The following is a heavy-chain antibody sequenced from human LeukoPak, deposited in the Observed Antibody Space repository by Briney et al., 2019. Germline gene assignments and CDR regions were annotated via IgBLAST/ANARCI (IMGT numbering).Heavy chain of an antibody. CDR3: ARVRGLLSGMDV. CDR2: IYSGGTT. J-gene: IGHJ6*04. V-gene: IGHV3-53*01. CDR1: GFTVSSNY. Sequence: PGGSLRLSCAASGFTVSSNYMTWVRQAPGKGLEWVSVIYSGGTTYYADSVKGRFTISRDNSKNTLNLQMNSLRAEDTAVHYCARVRGLLSGMDVWGKGTTVTVSS. D-gene: IGHD3/OR15-3a*01.